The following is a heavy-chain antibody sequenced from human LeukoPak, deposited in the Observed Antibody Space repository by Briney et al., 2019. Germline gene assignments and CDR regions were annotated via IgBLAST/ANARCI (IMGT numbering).Heavy chain of an antibody. CDR1: GFTFDDYA. CDR2: ISWNSGSI. J-gene: IGHJ4*02. Sequence: GGSLRLSCAASGFTFDDYAMHWVRQAPGKGLEWVSGISWNSGSIGYADSVKGRFTISRDNAKNSLYLQMNSLRVEDTAVYYCATDVRDEYSSGWYPIGYWGQGTLVTVSS. V-gene: IGHV3-9*01. D-gene: IGHD6-19*01. CDR3: ATDVRDEYSSGWYPIGY.